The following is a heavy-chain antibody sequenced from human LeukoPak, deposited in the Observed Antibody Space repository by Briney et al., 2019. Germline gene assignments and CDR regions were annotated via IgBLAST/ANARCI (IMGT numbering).Heavy chain of an antibody. Sequence: GASVKVSCKASGYTFTGYYMHWVRQAPGQGLEWMGWINPNSGGTNYAQKFQGRVTMTRDTSISTAYMELSRLRSDDTTVYYCARVLSPYGSGSYSPFDYWGQGTLVTVSS. J-gene: IGHJ4*02. CDR3: ARVLSPYGSGSYSPFDY. CDR2: INPNSGGT. CDR1: GYTFTGYY. D-gene: IGHD3-10*01. V-gene: IGHV1-2*02.